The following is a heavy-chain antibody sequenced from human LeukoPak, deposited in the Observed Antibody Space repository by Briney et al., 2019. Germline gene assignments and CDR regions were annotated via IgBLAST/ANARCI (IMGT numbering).Heavy chain of an antibody. CDR2: ISAYNGNT. V-gene: IGHV1-18*01. CDR1: GYTFTSYG. Sequence: AASVKVSCKASGYTFTSYGISWVRQAPGQGLEWMGWISAYNGNTNYAQKLQGRVTMTTDTSTSTAYMELRSLRSDDTAVYYCARSQDGYNGDYFDYWGQGTLVTVSS. D-gene: IGHD5-24*01. CDR3: ARSQDGYNGDYFDY. J-gene: IGHJ4*02.